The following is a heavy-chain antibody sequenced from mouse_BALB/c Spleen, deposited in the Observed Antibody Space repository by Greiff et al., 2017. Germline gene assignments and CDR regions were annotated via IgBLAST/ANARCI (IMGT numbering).Heavy chain of an antibody. CDR1: GYTFTSYW. Sequence: VQLQQPGAELVKPGASVKLSCKASGYTFTSYWMHWVKQRPGQGLEWIGEIDPSDSYTNYNQKFKGKATLTVDKSSSTAYMQLSSLTSEDSAVYYCARGITTVGYAMDYWGQGTSVTVSS. J-gene: IGHJ4*01. V-gene: IGHV1-69*02. CDR3: ARGITTVGYAMDY. CDR2: IDPSDSYT. D-gene: IGHD1-1*01.